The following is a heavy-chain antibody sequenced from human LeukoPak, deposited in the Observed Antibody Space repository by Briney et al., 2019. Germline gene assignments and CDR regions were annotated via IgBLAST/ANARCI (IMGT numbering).Heavy chain of an antibody. V-gene: IGHV4-59*01. CDR2: IYYSGST. J-gene: IGHJ3*02. CDR3: ARVFSLSVNDAFDI. D-gene: IGHD2/OR15-2a*01. CDR1: GGSISSYY. Sequence: PSETLSLTCTVSGGSISSYYWSWIRQPPGKGLEWIGYIYYSGSTNYNPSLKSRVTMSVDRSKNQFSLKLSSVTAADTAVYYCARVFSLSVNDAFDIWGQGTMVTVSS.